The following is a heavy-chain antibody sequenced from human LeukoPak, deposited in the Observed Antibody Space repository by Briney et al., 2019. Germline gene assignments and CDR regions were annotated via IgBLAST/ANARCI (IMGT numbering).Heavy chain of an antibody. J-gene: IGHJ4*02. CDR3: AKDIWNCGGDCYSYYFDY. D-gene: IGHD2-21*02. Sequence: PGGSLRLSCAASGFTFSSYAMSWVRQAPGKGLEWVSAISGSGGSTYYADSVKGRFTTSRDNSKNTLYLQMNSLRAEDTAVYYCAKDIWNCGGDCYSYYFDYWGQGTLVTVSS. CDR2: ISGSGGST. CDR1: GFTFSSYA. V-gene: IGHV3-23*01.